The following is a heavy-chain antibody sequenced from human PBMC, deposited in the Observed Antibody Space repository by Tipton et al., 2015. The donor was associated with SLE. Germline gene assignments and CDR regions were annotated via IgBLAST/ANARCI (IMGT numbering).Heavy chain of an antibody. CDR2: IRSKANSYAT. CDR1: GFTFSGSA. D-gene: IGHD2-2*01. CDR3: TRLNPYCSSTSCYGYYYYGMDV. Sequence: SLRLSCAASGFTFSGSAMHWVRQASGKGLEWVGRIRSKANSYATAYAASVKGRFTISRDDSKNTAYLQMNSLKTEDTAVYYCTRLNPYCSSTSCYGYYYYGMDVWGQGTTVTVSS. V-gene: IGHV3-73*01. J-gene: IGHJ6*02.